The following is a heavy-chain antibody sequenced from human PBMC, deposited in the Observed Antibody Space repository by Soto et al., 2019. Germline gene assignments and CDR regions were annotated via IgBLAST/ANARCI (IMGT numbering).Heavy chain of an antibody. V-gene: IGHV4-34*01. CDR2: INHSGST. CDR3: ARLSSHPRPFDY. J-gene: IGHJ4*02. CDR1: GGSFSGYY. Sequence: QVQLQQWGAGLLKPSETLSLTCAVYGGSFSGYYWSWIRQPPGKGLEWIGEINHSGSTNYNPSLNTRVAIAVDTSKNQFSLKLSSVTAADTAVYYCARLSSHPRPFDYWGPGTLVTVSS.